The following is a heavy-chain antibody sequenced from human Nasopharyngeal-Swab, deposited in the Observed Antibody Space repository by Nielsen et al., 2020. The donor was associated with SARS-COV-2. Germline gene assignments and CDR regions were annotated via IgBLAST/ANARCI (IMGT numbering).Heavy chain of an antibody. CDR1: GGSISSSSYY. V-gene: IGHV4-39*07. CDR2: IYYSGST. J-gene: IGHJ6*03. Sequence: GSLRLSCTVSGGSISSSSYYWGWIRQPPGKGLEWIGSIYYSGSTYYNPSLKSRVTISVDTSKNQFSLKLSSVTAADTAVCYCARISGWSGYYLYYYYYMDVWGKGTTVTVSS. CDR3: ARISGWSGYYLYYYYYMDV. D-gene: IGHD3-3*01.